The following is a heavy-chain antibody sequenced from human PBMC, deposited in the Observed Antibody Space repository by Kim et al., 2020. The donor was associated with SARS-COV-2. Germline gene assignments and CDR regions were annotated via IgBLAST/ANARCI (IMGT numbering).Heavy chain of an antibody. J-gene: IGHJ4*02. Sequence: GGSLRLSCAASGFTFSSYAMSWVRQAPGKGLEWVSAISGSGGSTYYADSVKGRFTISRDNSKNTLYLQMNSLRAEDTAVYYCAKVGEMVVAATGVYDYWGQGTLVTVSS. CDR3: AKVGEMVVAATGVYDY. D-gene: IGHD2-15*01. CDR1: GFTFSSYA. CDR2: ISGSGGST. V-gene: IGHV3-23*01.